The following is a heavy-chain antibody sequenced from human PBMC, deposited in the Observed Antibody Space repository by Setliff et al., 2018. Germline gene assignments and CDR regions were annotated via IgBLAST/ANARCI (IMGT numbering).Heavy chain of an antibody. D-gene: IGHD3-10*01. V-gene: IGHV4-34*01. CDR2: INHRGFT. Sequence: SETLSLTCAVYGESFDNHYWTWIRQPPGERLEWIGEINHRGFTDYNPSLKSRATISIDTSKDQFSLMLTSMTAADTAVYFCARASGDSFPYNWFDPWGQGTLVTVSS. CDR1: GESFDNHY. J-gene: IGHJ5*02. CDR3: ARASGDSFPYNWFDP.